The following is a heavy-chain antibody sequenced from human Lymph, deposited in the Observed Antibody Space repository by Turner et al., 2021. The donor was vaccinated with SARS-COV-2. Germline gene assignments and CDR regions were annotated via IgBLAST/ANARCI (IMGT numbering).Heavy chain of an antibody. CDR3: ARDSGYEHYYFDY. CDR1: GFPFSSYA. Sequence: QVQRVYSGVCVVQPGSSLTLSCAASGFPFSSYAMHWVRQDTGKGLEWVAVRADDGSNKYYADYVKGRCTISRDNSKNTLYLKMNSLRAEDTAVYYCARDSGYEHYYFDYWGQGTLVTVSS. V-gene: IGHV3-30-3*01. D-gene: IGHD5-12*01. CDR2: RADDGSNK. J-gene: IGHJ4*02.